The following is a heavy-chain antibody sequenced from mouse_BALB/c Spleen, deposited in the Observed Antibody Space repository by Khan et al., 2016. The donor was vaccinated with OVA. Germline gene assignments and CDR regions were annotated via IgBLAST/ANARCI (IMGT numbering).Heavy chain of an antibody. CDR1: GYMFSSYW. J-gene: IGHJ3*01. CDR2: MNPSTGYS. Sequence: QVQLQQSGAELAKPGASVKMSCKASGYMFSSYWMNWVKQRPGQGLEWIGHMNPSTGYSEYNQKFKDKDTLTADKSSSTAYMQLSSLTSEDSAVYYCARSGSGSLAYWGQGTLVTVS. CDR3: ARSGSGSLAY. V-gene: IGHV1-7*01. D-gene: IGHD1-1*01.